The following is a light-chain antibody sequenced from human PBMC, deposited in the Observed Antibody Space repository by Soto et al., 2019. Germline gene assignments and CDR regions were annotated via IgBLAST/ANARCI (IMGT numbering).Light chain of an antibody. CDR2: AIY. Sequence: DIQMTQSPSSLSASVGDRVTIFCRASQSVRNHLNWYQQKPGKAPKLLIYAIYNLQSGVPSRFSGSGSGTDFTLTISSLQPEDFATYYCQQTSSSPQTFGPGTQVEI. CDR1: QSVRNH. J-gene: IGKJ1*01. V-gene: IGKV1-39*01. CDR3: QQTSSSPQT.